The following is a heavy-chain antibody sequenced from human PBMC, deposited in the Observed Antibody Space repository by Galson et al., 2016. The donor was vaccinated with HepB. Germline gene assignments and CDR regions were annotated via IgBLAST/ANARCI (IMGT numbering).Heavy chain of an antibody. D-gene: IGHD4-17*01. CDR2: ITPIFGRP. CDR3: ALPNSGDFDRHLGP. J-gene: IGHJ5*02. Sequence: SVKVSCKASGGTFSGFAVSWVRQAPGQGLEWMGGITPIFGRPTYTQKFQGRVTIIADEPTSTAFMDLASLTSEDTAIYYCALPNSGDFDRHLGPWGQGTLVIVSS. CDR1: GGTFSGFA. V-gene: IGHV1-69*13.